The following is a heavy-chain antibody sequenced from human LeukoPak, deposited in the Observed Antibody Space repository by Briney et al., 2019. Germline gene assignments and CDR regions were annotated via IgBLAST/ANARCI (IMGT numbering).Heavy chain of an antibody. Sequence: ASVKVSCKASGYTFTSYGISWVRQAPGQGLEWMGWINPNSGGTNYAQKFQGRVTMTRDTSISTAYMELSRLRSDDTAVYYCARDVGATSFDYWGQGTLVTVSS. CDR1: GYTFTSYG. CDR3: ARDVGATSFDY. J-gene: IGHJ4*02. CDR2: INPNSGGT. V-gene: IGHV1-2*02. D-gene: IGHD1-26*01.